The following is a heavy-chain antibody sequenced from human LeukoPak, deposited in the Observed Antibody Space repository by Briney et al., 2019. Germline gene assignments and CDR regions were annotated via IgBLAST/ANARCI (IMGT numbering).Heavy chain of an antibody. CDR3: AAALDLDYSMISDF. Sequence: GASVKVSCKASGYTFTGYFMHWVRQAPGQGLQWLGWINLNSGYTNYARRFQGRVTMTRDTSITTAYTEMRGLRSDDTAVYYCAAALDLDYSMISDFWGQGTLVTVSS. J-gene: IGHJ4*02. V-gene: IGHV1-2*02. CDR2: INLNSGYT. D-gene: IGHD4-11*01. CDR1: GYTFTGYF.